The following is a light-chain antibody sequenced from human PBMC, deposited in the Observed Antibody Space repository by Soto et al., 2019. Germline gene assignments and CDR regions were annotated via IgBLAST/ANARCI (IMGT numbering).Light chain of an antibody. Sequence: QSVLTQPRSVSGSPGQSVTISCTGTSSDVGGYNYDSWYQQYPGKGPKLIIYDVTKRPSGVPDRFSGSKSGSTASLTISGLQAEDEADYYCCSYAGSYVFGTGTKVTVL. CDR3: CSYAGSYV. J-gene: IGLJ1*01. CDR2: DVT. CDR1: SSDVGGYNY. V-gene: IGLV2-11*01.